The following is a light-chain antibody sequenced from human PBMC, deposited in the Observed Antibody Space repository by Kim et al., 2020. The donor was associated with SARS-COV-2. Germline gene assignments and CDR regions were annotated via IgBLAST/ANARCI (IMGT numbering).Light chain of an antibody. J-gene: IGKJ1*01. CDR1: ESVSSY. CDR2: DAT. Sequence: EIVLTQSPATLSLSPGERATVSCRASESVSSYLAWYQQKPGQAPRLLIYDATNRATGIPARFSGSGSGTDFTLTISSLEPEDFAVYYGLQRTNWPPLTFGQGTKVDI. CDR3: LQRTNWPPLT. V-gene: IGKV3-11*01.